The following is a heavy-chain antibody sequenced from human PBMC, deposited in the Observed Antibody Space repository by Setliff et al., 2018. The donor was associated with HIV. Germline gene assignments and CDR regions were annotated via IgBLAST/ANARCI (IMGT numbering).Heavy chain of an antibody. Sequence: RASVKVSCKAAGGTFSGHAINWVRQAPGQGVEWVGEIIPLFGTAHYAQRFQGRVTITADASTSTAYMELSRLKSADTAFYYCARAPAHERDTGWYSSSNRFDPWGQGTLVTVSS. CDR3: ARAPAHERDTGWYSSSNRFDP. J-gene: IGHJ5*02. CDR1: GGTFSGHA. CDR2: IIPLFGTA. D-gene: IGHD6-19*01. V-gene: IGHV1-69*13.